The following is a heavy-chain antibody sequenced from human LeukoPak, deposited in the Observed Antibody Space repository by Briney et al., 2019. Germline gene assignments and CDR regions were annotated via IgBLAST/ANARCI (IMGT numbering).Heavy chain of an antibody. D-gene: IGHD2-15*01. V-gene: IGHV3-23*01. CDR3: AKTPFYCSGGSCYSNYFDY. CDR2: ISGSGGST. J-gene: IGHJ4*02. CDR1: GFTFGTYA. Sequence: GGSLRLSCAASGFTFGTYAMSWVRQAPGKGLEWISAISGSGGSTYYADSVKGRFTISRDNSKNTLYLQMNSLRAEDTAVYYCAKTPFYCSGGSCYSNYFDYWGQGTLVTVSS.